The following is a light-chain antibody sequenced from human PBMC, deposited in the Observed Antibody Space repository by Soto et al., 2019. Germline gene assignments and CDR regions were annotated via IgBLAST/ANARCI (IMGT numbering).Light chain of an antibody. CDR1: SSDVGGYNY. V-gene: IGLV2-14*01. CDR2: DVS. CDR3: SSYTSSSTPLYV. Sequence: QSALPQPASVSGSPVQSITISCTGTSSDVGGYNYVSWYQQHPGKAPKLMIYDVSNRPSGVSNRFSGSKSGNTASLTISGLQAEDEADYYCSSYTSSSTPLYVFGTGTKVTVL. J-gene: IGLJ1*01.